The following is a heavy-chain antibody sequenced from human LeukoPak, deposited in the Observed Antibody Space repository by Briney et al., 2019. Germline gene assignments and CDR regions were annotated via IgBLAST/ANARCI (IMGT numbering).Heavy chain of an antibody. CDR3: ARDTRLDWNYSNFDY. V-gene: IGHV4-4*02. CDR1: GGSISSSNW. Sequence: SGTLSLTCAVSGGSISSSNWWSWIRQPPGKGLEWIGEIYHSGSTNYNPSLKSRVTISVDTSKNQFSLKLSSVTAADTAVYYCARDTRLDWNYSNFDYWGQGTLVTVSS. CDR2: IYHSGST. D-gene: IGHD1-7*01. J-gene: IGHJ4*02.